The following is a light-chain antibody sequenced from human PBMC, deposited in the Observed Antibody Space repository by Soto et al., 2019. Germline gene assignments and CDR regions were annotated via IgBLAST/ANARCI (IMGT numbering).Light chain of an antibody. CDR2: HTS. CDR1: QSASSN. Sequence: EIVMTQSPASLSVSLGDRASRSCRATQSASSNLARYQPRPGQAPRPLLYHTSTRATGIPARCSGSGSGAEFTLTICSLQSEDFAVYYCHQDHNWPPWTFGQGTKVDIK. CDR3: HQDHNWPPWT. J-gene: IGKJ1*01. V-gene: IGKV3-15*01.